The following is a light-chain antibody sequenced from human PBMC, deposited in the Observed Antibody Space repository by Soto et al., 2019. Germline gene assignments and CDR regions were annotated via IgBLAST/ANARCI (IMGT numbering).Light chain of an antibody. V-gene: IGLV2-14*01. CDR3: GSFTTSRIGV. Sequence: QSALTQPASVSGSPGQSITVSCTESSSDFGDDKYVSWYQQQPGKGPNLLIYGVNSRPSGISNRFSGSKSGNTASLTISGLQVEDEAEYFCGSFTTSRIGVFVGGTKVTVL. CDR1: SSDFGDDKY. J-gene: IGLJ3*02. CDR2: GVN.